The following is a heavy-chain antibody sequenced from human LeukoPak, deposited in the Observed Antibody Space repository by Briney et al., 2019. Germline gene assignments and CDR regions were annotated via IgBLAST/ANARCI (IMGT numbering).Heavy chain of an antibody. CDR2: IKEDGSDE. D-gene: IGHD3-16*01. J-gene: IGHJ3*02. Sequence: PGGSLRLSCVASGFTMSSYWMGWLRLAPGQGLELVGNIKEDGSDEYYVDSVKGRFTISRDIAANSLYLQRSSLKVEDTSVYYCARGRHGGSGAFDIWGQGTMVTVSS. CDR3: ARGRHGGSGAFDI. CDR1: GFTMSSYW. V-gene: IGHV3-7*01.